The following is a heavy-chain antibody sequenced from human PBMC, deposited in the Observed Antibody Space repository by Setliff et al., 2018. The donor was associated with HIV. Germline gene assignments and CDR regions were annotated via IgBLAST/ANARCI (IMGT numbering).Heavy chain of an antibody. CDR2: ITPYNNNT. Sequence: GASVKVSCKASGYTFSTYGISWVRQAPGQGLEWMGWITPYNNNTQYTQHLQGRVTMTTDTYTSTAYMDLRSLRSDDTAVYYCARLTKHYDFWSGYYGAYYYYMDVWGTGTTVTVSS. CDR3: ARLTKHYDFWSGYYGAYYYYMDV. J-gene: IGHJ6*03. CDR1: GYTFSTYG. V-gene: IGHV1-18*01. D-gene: IGHD3-3*01.